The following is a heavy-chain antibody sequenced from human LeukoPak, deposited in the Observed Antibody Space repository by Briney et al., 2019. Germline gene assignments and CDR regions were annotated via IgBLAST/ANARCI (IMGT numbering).Heavy chain of an antibody. J-gene: IGHJ1*01. CDR2: ISSSRSSYI. Sequence: GGSLRLSCAASGFTFSNYNMNWVRQAPGKGVEWVSTISSSRSSYIYYADSVKGRFTISRDNAKNSLYLQMNSLRAEDTAVYYCARDPPSFQYWGQGTLVTVSA. V-gene: IGHV3-21*01. CDR3: ARDPPSFQY. CDR1: GFTFSNYN.